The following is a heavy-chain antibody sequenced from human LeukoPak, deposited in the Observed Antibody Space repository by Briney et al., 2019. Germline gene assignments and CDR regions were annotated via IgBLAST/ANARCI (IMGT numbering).Heavy chain of an antibody. CDR1: GYTFTSYD. CDR2: MNPNSGNT. CDR3: ARVGYSSGWPLDY. V-gene: IGHV1-8*01. D-gene: IGHD6-19*01. J-gene: IGHJ4*02. Sequence: GASVKVSXKASGYTFTSYDINWVRQATGQGLEWMGWMNPNSGNTGYAQKFQGRVTMTRNTSISTAYMELSSLRSEDTAVYYCARVGYSSGWPLDYWGQGTLVTVSS.